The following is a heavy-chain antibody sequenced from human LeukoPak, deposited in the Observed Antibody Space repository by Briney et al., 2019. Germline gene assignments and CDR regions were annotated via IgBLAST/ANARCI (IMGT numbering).Heavy chain of an antibody. J-gene: IGHJ5*02. V-gene: IGHV4-59*01. CDR2: IYSSGST. D-gene: IGHD3-22*01. Sequence: SETLSLTCTVSGASITNDYWSWIRQAPGKELEWIGYIYSSGSTNYNPSVKSRVTISVDMSKNQFSLRLSSVTAADTAIYYCAKHLTNAYYDMIWFDPWGQGTLVIVSS. CDR3: AKHLTNAYYDMIWFDP. CDR1: GASITNDY.